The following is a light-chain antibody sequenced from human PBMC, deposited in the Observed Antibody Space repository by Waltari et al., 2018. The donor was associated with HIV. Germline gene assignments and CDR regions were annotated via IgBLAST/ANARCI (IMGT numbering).Light chain of an antibody. CDR2: DAS. J-gene: IGKJ2*01. Sequence: VLAQSPGTLSLSPGASATLSCRASESISYHLAWYQQKPGLPPRLLIYDASYRATGIPDRFSGSGSGTDFTLTINGLEPEDFAVYYCQQRSGWPRSFGQGTKLEIK. V-gene: IGKV3-11*01. CDR3: QQRSGWPRS. CDR1: ESISYH.